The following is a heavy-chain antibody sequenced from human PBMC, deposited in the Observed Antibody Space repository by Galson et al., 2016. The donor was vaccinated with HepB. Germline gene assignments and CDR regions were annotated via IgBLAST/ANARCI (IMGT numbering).Heavy chain of an antibody. D-gene: IGHD4-17*01. Sequence: CAISGDSVFTNSDTWNWIRQSPSRGLEWLGRAYYRSKWYIDYAESVKSRITINPDTSKNQFSLQLNSVTPEDTAVYYCARETTVANAAFDYWGQGTLVTVSS. V-gene: IGHV6-1*01. J-gene: IGHJ4*02. CDR3: ARETTVANAAFDY. CDR1: GDSVFTNSDT. CDR2: AYYRSKWYI.